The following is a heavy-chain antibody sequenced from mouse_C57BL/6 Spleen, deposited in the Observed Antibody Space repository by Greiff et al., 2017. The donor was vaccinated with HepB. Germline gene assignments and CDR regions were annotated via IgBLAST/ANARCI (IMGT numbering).Heavy chain of an antibody. J-gene: IGHJ1*03. D-gene: IGHD2-10*01. Sequence: VQLQQPGTELVTPVSSVTLSFKASGYTFPIYLMHLVQQMPGQCLEWIRTINPSNSGTNYNEKFKSKATLTVDKSSSTAYMQLSSLTSEDSAVYYCASSYYGNRYWYFDVWGTGTTVTVSS. CDR2: INPSNSGT. CDR1: GYTFPIYL. CDR3: ASSYYGNRYWYFDV. V-gene: IGHV1-53*01.